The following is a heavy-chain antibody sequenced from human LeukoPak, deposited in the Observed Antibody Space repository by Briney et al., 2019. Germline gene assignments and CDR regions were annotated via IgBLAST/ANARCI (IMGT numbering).Heavy chain of an antibody. D-gene: IGHD6-25*01. CDR3: ARGSHPERAAAEWFDP. V-gene: IGHV4-39*07. CDR2: IYYSGTT. CDR1: GGSLSQSIYY. Sequence: PSATPSPTSRVSGGSLSQSIYYWGRVRHPPREGLGWIGGIYYSGTTNYNPSLKSRVTISVDTSKNQFSLKLSTVTAADTAVYYCARGSHPERAAAEWFDPWGQGTLVTVSS. J-gene: IGHJ5*02.